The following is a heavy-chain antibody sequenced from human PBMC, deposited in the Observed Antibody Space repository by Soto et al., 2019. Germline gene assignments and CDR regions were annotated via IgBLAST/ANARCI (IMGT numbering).Heavy chain of an antibody. D-gene: IGHD6-6*01. J-gene: IGHJ6*02. CDR3: AGATSIAARSYYGMDV. CDR2: IIPIFGTA. CDR1: GGTFSSYA. Sequence: SVKVSCKASGGTFSSYAISWVRQAPGQGLEWMGGIIPIFGTANYAQKFQGRVTITADKSTSTAYMELSSLRSEDTAVYYCAGATSIAARSYYGMDVWGQGTTVTVYS. V-gene: IGHV1-69*06.